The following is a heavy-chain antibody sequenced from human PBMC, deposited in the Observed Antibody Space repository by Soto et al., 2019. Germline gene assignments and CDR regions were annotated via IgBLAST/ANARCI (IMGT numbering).Heavy chain of an antibody. Sequence: SETLSLTCAVSGGSIISASYSWNWIRQSPGRGLEWIGHIYSSGSTYYDPSLKSRVSISVDTSNNQFSLKLTSVTAADTAVYFCAREDAARIERWFDAWGQGILVTVSS. D-gene: IGHD6-6*01. CDR1: GGSIISASYS. V-gene: IGHV4-31*11. CDR3: AREDAARIERWFDA. CDR2: IYSSGST. J-gene: IGHJ5*02.